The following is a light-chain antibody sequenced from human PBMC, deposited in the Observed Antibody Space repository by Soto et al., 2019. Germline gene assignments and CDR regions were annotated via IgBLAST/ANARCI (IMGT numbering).Light chain of an antibody. CDR1: SSDIGSYDY. CDR3: SSFKSTSTRL. J-gene: IGLJ1*01. CDR2: EVT. Sequence: QSALTQPASVSGSPGQSITISCTGTSSDIGSYDYVSWYQQHPGKAPNLIIYEVTDRPSGVSNRFSGSKSGNTASLTISGLQAEDEADYYCSSFKSTSTRLFGSGAKVTLL. V-gene: IGLV2-14*01.